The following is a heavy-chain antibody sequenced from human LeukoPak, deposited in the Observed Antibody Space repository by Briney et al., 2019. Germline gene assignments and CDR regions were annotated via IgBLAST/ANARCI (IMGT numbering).Heavy chain of an antibody. CDR3: AGDLIVDYGGNSGDAFDI. Sequence: GGSLRLSCAASGFTFSSYSMNWVRQAPGKGLEWVSSISSSSSYIYYADSVKGRFTTSRDNAKNSLYLQMNSLRAEDTAVYYCAGDLIVDYGGNSGDAFDIWGQGTMVTVSS. CDR2: ISSSSSYI. CDR1: GFTFSSYS. V-gene: IGHV3-21*01. D-gene: IGHD4-23*01. J-gene: IGHJ3*02.